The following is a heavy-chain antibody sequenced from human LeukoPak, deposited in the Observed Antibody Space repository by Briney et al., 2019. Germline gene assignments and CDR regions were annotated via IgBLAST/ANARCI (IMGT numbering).Heavy chain of an antibody. CDR2: IYTSGST. Sequence: SETLSLTCTVSGGSISSGSHYWSWIRQPAGKGLEWIGRIYTSGSTNYNPSLKSRVTISLDTSKNQFSLKLSSVTAADTAVYYCARKGTYYDFWSGYGTFDYWGQGTLVTVSS. J-gene: IGHJ4*02. CDR1: GGSISSGSHY. D-gene: IGHD3-3*01. CDR3: ARKGTYYDFWSGYGTFDY. V-gene: IGHV4-61*02.